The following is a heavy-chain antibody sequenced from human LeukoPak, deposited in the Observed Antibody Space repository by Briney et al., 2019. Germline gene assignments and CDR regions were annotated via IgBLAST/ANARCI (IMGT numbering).Heavy chain of an antibody. J-gene: IGHJ3*02. CDR3: ARVPVPAANRLVAFDI. CDR2: INAGNGNT. V-gene: IGHV1-3*01. Sequence: ASVKVSCKASGYTFTSYAMHWVRQAPGQRLEWMGWINAGNGNTKYSQKFQGRVTITRDTSASTAYMELSGLRSEDTAVYYCARVPVPAANRLVAFDIWGQGTMVTVSS. D-gene: IGHD2-2*01. CDR1: GYTFTSYA.